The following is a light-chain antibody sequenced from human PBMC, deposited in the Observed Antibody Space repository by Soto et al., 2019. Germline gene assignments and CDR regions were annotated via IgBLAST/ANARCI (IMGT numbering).Light chain of an antibody. CDR2: GAS. Sequence: TQSPSTPSASVGDRVTITCRASQSISTWLAWYQQKPGQAPRLLIYGASSRATGIPDRFSGSGSGTDFTLTISRLEPEDFALYYCQHYAGGSRITFGQGTRLEIK. CDR3: QHYAGGSRIT. CDR1: QSISTW. J-gene: IGKJ5*01. V-gene: IGKV3-20*01.